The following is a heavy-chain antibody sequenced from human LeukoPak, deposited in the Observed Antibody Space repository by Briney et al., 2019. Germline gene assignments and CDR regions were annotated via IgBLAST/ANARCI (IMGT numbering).Heavy chain of an antibody. CDR2: MNHSGST. Sequence: SETLSLTCTVSGDSISSTNYYWSWIRQPPGKGLEWIGEMNHSGSTNYNPSLKSRVTISVDTSKNQFSLKLSSVTAADTAVYYCARRLGRKFGERFYYYHYMDVWGKGTTVTISS. CDR3: ARRLGRKFGERFYYYHYMDV. CDR1: GDSISSTNYY. V-gene: IGHV4-39*07. J-gene: IGHJ6*03. D-gene: IGHD3-10*01.